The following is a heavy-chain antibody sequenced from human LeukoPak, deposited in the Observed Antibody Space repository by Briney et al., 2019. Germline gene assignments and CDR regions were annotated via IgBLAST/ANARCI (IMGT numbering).Heavy chain of an antibody. D-gene: IGHD5-12*01. CDR2: SKSDGTTT. CDR1: GFTFSNYW. J-gene: IGHJ4*02. V-gene: IGHV3-74*01. Sequence: GGSLRLSCAASGFTFSNYWTHWVRQAPGKGPVWVSRSKSDGTTTNYTDSVKGRLTISRYNAKNTLYLQMNGLRVEDTAVYYCAGGYSGYRSDYLGQGTLVTVSS. CDR3: AGGYSGYRSDY.